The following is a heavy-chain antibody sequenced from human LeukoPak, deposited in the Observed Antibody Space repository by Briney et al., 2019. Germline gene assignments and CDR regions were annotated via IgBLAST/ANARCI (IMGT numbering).Heavy chain of an antibody. D-gene: IGHD3-22*01. J-gene: IGHJ4*02. CDR3: ARGGYYYDNSGYSFFDY. CDR2: IWYDGSNK. Sequence: PGGSLRLSCAASGFTFSSYGMHWVRQAPGKGLEWVAVIWYDGSNKYYADSVKGRFTISRDNSKNTLYLQMNSLRAEDTAVYYCARGGYYYDNSGYSFFDYWGQGTLVTVSS. V-gene: IGHV3-33*01. CDR1: GFTFSSYG.